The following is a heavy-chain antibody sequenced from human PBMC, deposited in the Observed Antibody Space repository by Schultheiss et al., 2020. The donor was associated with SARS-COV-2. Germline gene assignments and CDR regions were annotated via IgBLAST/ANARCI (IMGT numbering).Heavy chain of an antibody. D-gene: IGHD1-26*01. CDR3: ARDERDLEGATRGGGWFDP. V-gene: IGHV3-48*04. Sequence: GGSLRLSCAASGFTFSSYSMNWVRQAPGKGLEWVSYISSSGSTIYYADSVKGRFTISRDNAKNSLYLQMNSLRAEDTAVYYCARDERDLEGATRGGGWFDPWGQGTLVTVSS. J-gene: IGHJ5*02. CDR2: ISSSGSTI. CDR1: GFTFSSYS.